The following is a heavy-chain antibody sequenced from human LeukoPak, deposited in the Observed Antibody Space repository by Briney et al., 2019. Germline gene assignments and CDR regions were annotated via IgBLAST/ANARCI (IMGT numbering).Heavy chain of an antibody. J-gene: IGHJ4*02. CDR2: TSSDGSKK. CDR3: ARVRSFFYDDSGYYYPKYYFDY. Sequence: PGGSLRLSCAASGFTFSIYAMHWVRQAPGKGLEWVAVTSSDGSKKYYADSVKGRFTISRDNSKNTLSLQMSSLRAEDTAVYFCARVRSFFYDDSGYYYPKYYFDYWGQGALVTVSS. D-gene: IGHD3-22*01. V-gene: IGHV3-30*04. CDR1: GFTFSIYA.